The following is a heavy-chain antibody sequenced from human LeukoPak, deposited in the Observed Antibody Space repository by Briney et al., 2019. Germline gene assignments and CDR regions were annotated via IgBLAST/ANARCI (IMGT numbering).Heavy chain of an antibody. CDR3: AKSHRGVLLWFGDDAFDN. Sequence: GGSLRLSCAASGFTFSSYAMSWVRQAPGKGLEWVSAISGSGGSAYYADSVKGRFTISRDNSKNTLYLQMNSLRAEDTAVYYCAKSHRGVLLWFGDDAFDNLGQRKKGPGSS. J-gene: IGHJ3*02. CDR2: ISGSGGSA. D-gene: IGHD3-10*01. CDR1: GFTFSSYA. V-gene: IGHV3-23*01.